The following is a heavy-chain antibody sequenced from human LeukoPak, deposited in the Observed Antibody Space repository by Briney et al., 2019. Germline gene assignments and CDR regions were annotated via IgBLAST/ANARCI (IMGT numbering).Heavy chain of an antibody. Sequence: ASVKVSCKASGYTFTSYYMHWVRQAPGQGLEWMGGIIPIFGTANYAQKFQGRVTITRDTSASTAYMELSSLRSEDTAVYYCANPRYDSSGYYYVDWGQGTLVTVSS. V-gene: IGHV1-46*01. CDR3: ANPRYDSSGYYYVD. D-gene: IGHD3-22*01. CDR1: GYTFTSYY. CDR2: IIPIFGTA. J-gene: IGHJ4*02.